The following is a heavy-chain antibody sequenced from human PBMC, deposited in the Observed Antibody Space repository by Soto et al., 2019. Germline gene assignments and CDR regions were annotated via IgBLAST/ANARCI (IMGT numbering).Heavy chain of an antibody. J-gene: IGHJ4*02. V-gene: IGHV3-72*01. D-gene: IGHD1-26*01. CDR2: TKNKAQRYTT. CDR3: VRWDSGNPEN. Sequence: EVQLVESGGGLVQPGGSLRLSCVVSGFTLSDHYIDWVRQAPGKGLEWVGRTKNKAQRYTTEYAASVKGRFTISRDDSENSVYLQMNSLTTADTAVYYCVRWDSGNPENWGQGTLVTVSS. CDR1: GFTLSDHY.